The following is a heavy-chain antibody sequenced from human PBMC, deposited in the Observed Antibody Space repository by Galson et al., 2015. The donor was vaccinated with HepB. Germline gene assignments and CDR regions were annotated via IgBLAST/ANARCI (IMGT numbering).Heavy chain of an antibody. D-gene: IGHD6-13*01. Sequence: SVKVSCKASGYTFTSYAMHWVRQAPGQRLEWMGWINAGNGNTKYSQKFQGRVTITRDTSASTAYMELSSLRSEDTAVYYCARDRSYSSWYGDYWGQGTLVTVSS. CDR3: ARDRSYSSWYGDY. CDR1: GYTFTSYA. J-gene: IGHJ4*02. CDR2: INAGNGNT. V-gene: IGHV1-3*01.